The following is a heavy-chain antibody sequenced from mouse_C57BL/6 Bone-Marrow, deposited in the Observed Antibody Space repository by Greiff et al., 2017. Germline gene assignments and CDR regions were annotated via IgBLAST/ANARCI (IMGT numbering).Heavy chain of an antibody. Sequence: QVQLQQPGAELVKPGASVKLSCKASGYTFTSYWMQWVKQRPGQGLEWIGEIDPSDSYTNYNQKFKGKAKLTVDTSSSTAYMQLSSLTSEDSAVLYCARDWAIVIDYWGQGATLTVSS. J-gene: IGHJ2*01. CDR2: IDPSDSYT. D-gene: IGHD2-5*01. CDR3: ARDWAIVIDY. CDR1: GYTFTSYW. V-gene: IGHV1-50*01.